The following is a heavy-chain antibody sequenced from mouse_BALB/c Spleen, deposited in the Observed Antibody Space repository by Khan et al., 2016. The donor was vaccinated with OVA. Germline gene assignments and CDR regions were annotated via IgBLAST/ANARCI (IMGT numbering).Heavy chain of an antibody. V-gene: IGHV9-3-1*01. CDR2: INTYTGEP. J-gene: IGHJ1*01. Sequence: QIQLVQSGPEVKKPGETVKISCKASGYSFTNYGMNWVRQAPGKGLKWMGWINTYTGEPTYADDFKGRFAFSLETSASTAYLQINNLKNEDTATDFCASGDYCYFDVWGAGTTVTVSS. CDR3: ASGDYCYFDV. D-gene: IGHD2-13*01. CDR1: GYSFTNYG.